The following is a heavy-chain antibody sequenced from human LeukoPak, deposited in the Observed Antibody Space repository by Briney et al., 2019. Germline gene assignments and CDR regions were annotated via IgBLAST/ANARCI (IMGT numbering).Heavy chain of an antibody. CDR1: GFTFGNHG. J-gene: IGHJ4*02. Sequence: GGSLRPSCAASGFTFGNHGMSRVRQAPGKGLEWVSGINWNGGSTGYADSVEGRFTISRDNAKNSQYLQMNSLRVEDTALYYCARAQTYGDSRLLLDYWGQGTLVTVSS. V-gene: IGHV3-20*04. CDR2: INWNGGST. CDR3: ARAQTYGDSRLLLDY. D-gene: IGHD4-17*01.